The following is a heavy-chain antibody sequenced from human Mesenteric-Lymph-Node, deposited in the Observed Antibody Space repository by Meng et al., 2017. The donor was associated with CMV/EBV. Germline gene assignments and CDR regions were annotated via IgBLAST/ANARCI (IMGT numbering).Heavy chain of an antibody. J-gene: IGHJ4*02. Sequence: EVQMVESGGALMKPGGSLRLSCVASDFTLNGAWMNWVRQAPGKGLEWVGRVKSASAGGAADAAAPVKGRFTVSRDDSRKTVHLQMDNLKIEDTAVYYCTTGWDQYFDFLGQGALVTVSS. CDR3: TTGWDQYFDF. CDR1: DFTLNGAW. CDR2: VKSASAGGAA. D-gene: IGHD1-26*01. V-gene: IGHV3-15*07.